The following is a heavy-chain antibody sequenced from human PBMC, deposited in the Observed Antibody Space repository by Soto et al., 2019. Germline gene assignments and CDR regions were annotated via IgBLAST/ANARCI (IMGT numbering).Heavy chain of an antibody. Sequence: ASVKVSCKASGYSVTNYAIHWVRQVPGQRLEWMGWINAGKGDTKYSQKLQGRVTITRDTSASIIYMELSSLRSEDTAPYYCASSPQWSDAFDIWGQGRLLTV. CDR1: GYSVTNYA. J-gene: IGHJ3*02. CDR2: INAGKGDT. CDR3: ASSPQWSDAFDI. D-gene: IGHD2-15*01. V-gene: IGHV1-3*01.